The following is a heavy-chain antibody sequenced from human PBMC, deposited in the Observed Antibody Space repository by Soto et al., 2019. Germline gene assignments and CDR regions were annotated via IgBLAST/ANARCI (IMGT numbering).Heavy chain of an antibody. Sequence: ASVKVSCKASGYTFTSYDINWVRQATGQGLEWMGWMNPNSGNTGYAQKFQGRVTMTRNTSISTAYMELSSLRSEDTAVYYCARRLPAARVSLWCWFDPWGQGTLVTVSS. V-gene: IGHV1-8*01. J-gene: IGHJ5*02. CDR1: GYTFTSYD. CDR2: MNPNSGNT. CDR3: ARRLPAARVSLWCWFDP. D-gene: IGHD2-2*01.